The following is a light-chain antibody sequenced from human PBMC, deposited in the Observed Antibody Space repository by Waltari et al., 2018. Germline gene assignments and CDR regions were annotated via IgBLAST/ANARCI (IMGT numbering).Light chain of an antibody. V-gene: IGKV1-39*01. J-gene: IGKJ1*01. CDR3: QQTYNTPRT. CDR1: QSISSY. Sequence: DIQMTQSPSSLSASVGDRVTITCRASQSISSYLNWYQQKPGKAPNLLIYGASSLQSGVPSRFSGSGSGTEFTLTISSPQPEDFATYYCQQTYNTPRTFGQGTKVEIK. CDR2: GAS.